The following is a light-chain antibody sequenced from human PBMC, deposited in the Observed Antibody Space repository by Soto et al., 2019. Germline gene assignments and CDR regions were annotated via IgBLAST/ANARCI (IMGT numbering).Light chain of an antibody. CDR2: DAS. CDR1: QSVRNS. V-gene: IGKV3-11*01. J-gene: IGKJ5*01. Sequence: EIVLTQSPATLSLSPGERATLSCRASQSVRNSLAWYQQKPGQAPSPLIYDASNRAPGIPARFSGSGSGTDFTLTISSLEPEDFAVYYCHQRINWPPITFGQGTRLEIK. CDR3: HQRINWPPIT.